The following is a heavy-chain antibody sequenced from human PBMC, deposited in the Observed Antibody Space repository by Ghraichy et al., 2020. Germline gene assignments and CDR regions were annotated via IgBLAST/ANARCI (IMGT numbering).Heavy chain of an antibody. CDR1: GGSISSYY. CDR2: IYTTGNT. J-gene: IGHJ6*02. CDR3: ERGNYGTYGMDV. Sequence: SETLSLTCTVSGGSISSYYWSWIRQPAGKGLEWVGRIYTTGNTNYKPSLKSRVTMSVDTSKNQFSLKLSSVTAADTAVYYCERGNYGTYGMDVWGQGTTVTVSS. D-gene: IGHD1-7*01. V-gene: IGHV4-4*07.